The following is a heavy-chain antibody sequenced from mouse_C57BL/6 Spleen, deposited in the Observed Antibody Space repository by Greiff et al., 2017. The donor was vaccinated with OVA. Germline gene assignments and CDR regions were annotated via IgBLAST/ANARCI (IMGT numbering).Heavy chain of an antibody. J-gene: IGHJ1*03. D-gene: IGHD2-4*01. CDR1: GYTFTSYW. Sequence: QVQLQQPGAELVMPGASVKLSCKASGYTFTSYWMHWVKQRPGQGLEWIGEIDPSDSYTNYNQKFKGKSTLTVDKSSSTAYMQRSSLTSEDSAVYYCARAGLRRFLYCDVWGTGTTVTVSS. CDR3: ARAGLRRFLYCDV. CDR2: IDPSDSYT. V-gene: IGHV1-69*01.